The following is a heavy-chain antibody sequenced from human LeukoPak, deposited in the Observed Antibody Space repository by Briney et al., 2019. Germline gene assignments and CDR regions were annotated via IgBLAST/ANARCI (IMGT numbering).Heavy chain of an antibody. CDR1: GGSFSGYH. J-gene: IGHJ4*02. D-gene: IGHD6-19*01. Sequence: PSETLSLTCGVYGGSFSGYHWSWIRQPPGKGLEWIGEIKYSGSSNYNPSLKSRVNISVDTSKNQFSLQLNSVTPEDTAVYYCARDYSSGSFDYWGQGTLVTVSS. CDR2: IKYSGSS. CDR3: ARDYSSGSFDY. V-gene: IGHV4-34*01.